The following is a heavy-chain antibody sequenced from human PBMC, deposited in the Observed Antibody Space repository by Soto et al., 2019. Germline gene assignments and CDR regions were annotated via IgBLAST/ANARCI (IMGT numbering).Heavy chain of an antibody. CDR2: INAGSGNT. CDR3: ARAYYDFWSGYYNY. J-gene: IGHJ4*02. V-gene: IGHV1-3*01. CDR1: GYTFTSYA. Sequence: GASVKVSCKASGYTFTSYAMHWVRQAPGQRLEWMGWINAGSGNTKYSQKFQGRVTITRDTSASTAYMELSSLRSEDTAVYYCARAYYDFWSGYYNYWGQGTLVTVSS. D-gene: IGHD3-3*01.